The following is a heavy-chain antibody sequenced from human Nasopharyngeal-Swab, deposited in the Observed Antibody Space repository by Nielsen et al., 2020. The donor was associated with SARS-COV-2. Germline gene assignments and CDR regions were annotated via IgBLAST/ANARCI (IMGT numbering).Heavy chain of an antibody. CDR1: GYTSTNYY. Sequence: ASVKVSCKASGYTSTNYYIHWVRQAPGQGLEWMGVINPSGDTTTYAQKFQGRVTMTRETRDTSTSTVYMELSSLKSEDTAVYYCARDRGGYQLPYSGWFDPWGQGTLVTVSS. CDR3: ARDRGGYQLPYSGWFDP. CDR2: INPSGDTT. V-gene: IGHV1-46*01. J-gene: IGHJ5*02. D-gene: IGHD2-2*01.